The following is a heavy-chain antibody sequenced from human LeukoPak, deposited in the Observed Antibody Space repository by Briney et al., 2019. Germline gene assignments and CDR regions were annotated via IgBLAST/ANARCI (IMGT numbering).Heavy chain of an antibody. CDR2: ISSSGGTI. CDR3: AKDSTVAHFDC. V-gene: IGHV3-48*01. D-gene: IGHD6-19*01. J-gene: IGHJ4*02. CDR1: GFTFSSYS. Sequence: GGSLRLSCAASGFTFSSYSMNWVRQAPGKGLEWVSYISSSGGTIYYADSVKGRFTISRDNAKNSLYLQMNSLRAEDAAVYYCAKDSTVAHFDCWGQGTLVTVSS.